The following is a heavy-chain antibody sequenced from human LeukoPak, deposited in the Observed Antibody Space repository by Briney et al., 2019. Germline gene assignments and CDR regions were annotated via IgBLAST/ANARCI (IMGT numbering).Heavy chain of an antibody. D-gene: IGHD5-12*01. V-gene: IGHV4-61*01. CDR1: GGSVSGGTYY. CDR2: FYYSGIT. Sequence: PSETLSLSCTVSGGSVSGGTYYWSWVRQPPGKGLEWIGHFYYSGITDYNPSLKSRVTISVDRSKDQFSLKLSSVTAADTAVYYCARLYSGYGYYFDYWGQGTLVTVSS. CDR3: ARLYSGYGYYFDY. J-gene: IGHJ4*02.